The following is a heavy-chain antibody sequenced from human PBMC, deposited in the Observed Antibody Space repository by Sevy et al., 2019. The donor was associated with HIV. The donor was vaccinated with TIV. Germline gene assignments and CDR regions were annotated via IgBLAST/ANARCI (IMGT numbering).Heavy chain of an antibody. D-gene: IGHD3-10*01. CDR1: EDTLRKHA. CDR3: ARAGENLYYSYYDX. CDR2: IIPTFDTA. V-gene: IGHV1-69*13. J-gene: IGHJ4*02. Sequence: ASVKVSCKASEDTLRKHAISWVRQAPGKGLEWMGGIIPTFDTANFPRKFQDRVTITADESTSTVYMELSSLRSEDTAVYYCARAGENLYYSYYDXWGQGTLVTVSS.